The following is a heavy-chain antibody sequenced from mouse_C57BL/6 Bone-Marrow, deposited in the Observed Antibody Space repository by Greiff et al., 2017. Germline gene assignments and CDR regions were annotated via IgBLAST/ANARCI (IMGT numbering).Heavy chain of an antibody. Sequence: VQLQQSVAELVRPGASVKLSCTASGFNIKNTYMHWVKQRPEQGLEWIGRIEPANGNTIYAPKFQGKATRTADTSSNTAYLQLSSLTSEDTAIFYCAKDMPPYYGSSYEDCWGQGTTLTVSS. CDR1: GFNIKNTY. CDR3: AKDMPPYYGSSYEDC. D-gene: IGHD1-1*01. V-gene: IGHV14-3*01. J-gene: IGHJ2*01. CDR2: IEPANGNT.